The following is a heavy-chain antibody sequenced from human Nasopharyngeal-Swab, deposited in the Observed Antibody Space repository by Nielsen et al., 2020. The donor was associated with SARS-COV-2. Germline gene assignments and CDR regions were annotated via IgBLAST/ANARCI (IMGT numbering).Heavy chain of an antibody. J-gene: IGHJ3*02. CDR3: ARSPLRYCSSTSCYPDAFDI. CDR2: ISYDGSNK. Sequence: GESLKISCAASGFTFSSYGMHWVRQAPGKGPEWVALISYDGSNKYYADSVKGRFTISRDNSKNTLYLQMNSLRAEDTAVYYCARSPLRYCSSTSCYPDAFDIWGQGTMVTVSS. V-gene: IGHV3-30*03. D-gene: IGHD2-2*01. CDR1: GFTFSSYG.